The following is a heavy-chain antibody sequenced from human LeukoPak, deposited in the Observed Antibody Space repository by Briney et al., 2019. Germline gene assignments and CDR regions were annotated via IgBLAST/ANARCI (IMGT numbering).Heavy chain of an antibody. CDR3: AKEATSTWYGGWFDR. J-gene: IGHJ5*02. V-gene: IGHV3-23*01. Sequence: PGGSLRLSCAASGFTFSSYAMSWVRQAPGRGLEWVSGITATTGRTYYADSVKGRFTISGDNSKNTLYLQMNSLRAEDTGKFYCAKEATSTWYGGWFDRWGQGTLVTVSS. CDR1: GFTFSSYA. CDR2: ITATTGRT. D-gene: IGHD6-13*01.